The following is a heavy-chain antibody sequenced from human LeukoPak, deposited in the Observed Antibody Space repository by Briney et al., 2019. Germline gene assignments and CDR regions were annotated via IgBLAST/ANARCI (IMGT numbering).Heavy chain of an antibody. D-gene: IGHD4-17*01. CDR3: ARAPDYGDYGYFDY. CDR1: GFTFTSYW. J-gene: IGHJ4*02. Sequence: PGGSLRLSCAASGFTFTSYWMSWVRQAPGKGLEWIGEINHSGSTNYNPSLKSRVTISVDTSKDQFSLKLSSVTAADTAVYYCARAPDYGDYGYFDYWGQGTLVTVSS. V-gene: IGHV4-34*01. CDR2: INHSGST.